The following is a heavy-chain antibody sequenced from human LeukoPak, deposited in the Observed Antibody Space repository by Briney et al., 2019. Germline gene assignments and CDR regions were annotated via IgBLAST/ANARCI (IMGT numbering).Heavy chain of an antibody. CDR1: GGSISSSSYY. Sequence: PSETLSLTCTVSGGSISSSSYYWGWIRQPPGKGLEWIGSIYYSGSTYYNPSLMSRVAISVDTSKNQFSLKLSSVTAADTAVYYCAGSGIAARPPFDHWGQGTLVTVSS. CDR2: IYYSGST. V-gene: IGHV4-39*01. J-gene: IGHJ4*02. CDR3: AGSGIAARPPFDH. D-gene: IGHD6-6*01.